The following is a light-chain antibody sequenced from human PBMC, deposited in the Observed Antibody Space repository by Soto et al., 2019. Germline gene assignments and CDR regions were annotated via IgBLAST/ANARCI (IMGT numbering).Light chain of an antibody. Sequence: EIVMTQSPATLSVSPGERATLSCRASQSVSSNLAWYQQQPGQAPSLLIYGASTRATGIPARFSGSGSGTEFTLTISSLQSEDFAVYYCQQYNNWPLYTFGQGTKLEIK. J-gene: IGKJ2*01. V-gene: IGKV3-15*01. CDR3: QQYNNWPLYT. CDR2: GAS. CDR1: QSVSSN.